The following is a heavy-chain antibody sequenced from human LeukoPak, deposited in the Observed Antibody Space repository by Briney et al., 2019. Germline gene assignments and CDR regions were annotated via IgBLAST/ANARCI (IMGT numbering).Heavy chain of an antibody. D-gene: IGHD3-22*01. CDR1: GFTFGDYA. V-gene: IGHV3-9*01. CDR2: ISWNSGSI. J-gene: IGHJ4*02. Sequence: PGGSLRLSCAASGFTFGDYAMHWVRQAPGKGLEWVSGISWNSGSIGYADSVKGRFTISRDNAKNSLYLQMNSLRAEDTAVYYCAREGHSGGYYGYFDYWGQGTLVTVSS. CDR3: AREGHSGGYYGYFDY.